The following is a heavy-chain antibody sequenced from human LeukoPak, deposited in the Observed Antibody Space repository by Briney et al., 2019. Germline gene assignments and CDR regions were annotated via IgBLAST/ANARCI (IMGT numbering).Heavy chain of an antibody. Sequence: WETLSLTCIVSGGSISSYHWSWIRQPPGKGLEWIGYIYYSGSTNYNPSLKSRVTISVDTSKNQFSLKLSSVTAADTAVYYCARRYYDSSGLNWFDPWGQGTLVTVSS. J-gene: IGHJ5*02. CDR1: GGSISSYH. CDR2: IYYSGST. D-gene: IGHD3-22*01. V-gene: IGHV4-59*12. CDR3: ARRYYDSSGLNWFDP.